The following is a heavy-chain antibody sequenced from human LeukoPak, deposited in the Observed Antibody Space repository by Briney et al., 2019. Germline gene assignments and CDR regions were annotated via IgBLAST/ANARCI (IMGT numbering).Heavy chain of an antibody. CDR2: INHSGST. J-gene: IGHJ4*02. CDR3: ARLKEVYYYGSGSYYNGDY. Sequence: SETLSLTCAVYGGSFSGYYWSWIRQPPGKGLEWIGEINHSGSTKYNPSLKSRGTISVDTSKNQFSLKLSSVTAADTAVYYCARLKEVYYYGSGSYYNGDYWGQGTLVTVSS. D-gene: IGHD3-10*01. V-gene: IGHV4-34*01. CDR1: GGSFSGYY.